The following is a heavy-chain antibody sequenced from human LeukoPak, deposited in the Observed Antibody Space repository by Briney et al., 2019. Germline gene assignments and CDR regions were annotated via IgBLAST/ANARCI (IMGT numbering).Heavy chain of an antibody. D-gene: IGHD3-10*02. V-gene: IGHV3-7*01. J-gene: IGHJ6*04. Sequence: PGGSLRLSCAASGFNFSSYWMSWVRQAPGKGLEWVANIKQDGSEKYYVDSVKGRFIISRDNARNSLYLQMNSLRAEDTAVYYCAELGITMIGGVWGKGATVTISS. CDR3: AELGITMIGGV. CDR1: GFNFSSYW. CDR2: IKQDGSEK.